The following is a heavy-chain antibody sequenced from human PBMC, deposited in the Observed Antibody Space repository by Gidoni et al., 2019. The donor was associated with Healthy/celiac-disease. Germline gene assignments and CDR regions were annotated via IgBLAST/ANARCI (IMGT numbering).Heavy chain of an antibody. Sequence: EVQLVESGVGLVQTGVSLRLSCAASGFTFSSYWMHWVRQAPGKGLVWVSRINSDGSSTSYADSVKGRFTISRDNAKNTLYLQMNSLRAEETAVYYCARHRQYYYDSSGYYSLDYWGQGTLVTVSS. V-gene: IGHV3-74*01. CDR3: ARHRQYYYDSSGYYSLDY. CDR2: INSDGSST. CDR1: GFTFSSYW. D-gene: IGHD3-22*01. J-gene: IGHJ4*02.